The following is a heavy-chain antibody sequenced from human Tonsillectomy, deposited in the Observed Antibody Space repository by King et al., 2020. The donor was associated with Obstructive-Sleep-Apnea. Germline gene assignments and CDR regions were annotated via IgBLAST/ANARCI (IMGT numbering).Heavy chain of an antibody. Sequence: VQLVESGGGVVQPGRSLSLSCAGSGFSFSIYAVHWVRQAPGKGLDWVALISFHGSNEHYADSVKGRFTISRDNSKNTVYLQMNRLRAEDTAVYYCARGSYYHASGSYSFDYWGQGTLVAVSS. CDR3: ARGSYYHASGSYSFDY. V-gene: IGHV3-30*04. CDR2: ISFHGSNE. D-gene: IGHD3-10*01. J-gene: IGHJ4*02. CDR1: GFSFSIYA.